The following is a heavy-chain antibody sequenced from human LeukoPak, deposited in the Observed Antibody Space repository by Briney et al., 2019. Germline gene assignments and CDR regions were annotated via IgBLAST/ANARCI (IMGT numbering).Heavy chain of an antibody. CDR2: FDPEDGET. V-gene: IGHV1-24*01. CDR1: GYTLTELS. D-gene: IGHD3-10*01. J-gene: IGHJ4*02. CDR3: ATSTAYCGSGSDQDY. Sequence: GASVKVSCKVSGYTLTELSMHWVRQAPGKGLEWMGGFDPEDGETIYAQKFQGRVTMTEDRSTDTAYMELSCLRSEGTAVYYCATSTAYCGSGSDQDYWGQGTLVTVSS.